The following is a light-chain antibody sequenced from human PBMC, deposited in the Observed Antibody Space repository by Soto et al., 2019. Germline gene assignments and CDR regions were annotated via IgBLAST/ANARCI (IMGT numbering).Light chain of an antibody. CDR2: DNN. Sequence: QSALTQPPSASGSPGQSVTISCTGTSSDVGGYNYVSWYQQLPGTAPKLLIYDNNKRPSGIPDRFSGSKSGTSATLGITGLQTGDEADYYCGTWDSSLSAVFGGGTKLTVL. J-gene: IGLJ2*01. CDR1: SSDVGGYNY. CDR3: GTWDSSLSAV. V-gene: IGLV1-51*01.